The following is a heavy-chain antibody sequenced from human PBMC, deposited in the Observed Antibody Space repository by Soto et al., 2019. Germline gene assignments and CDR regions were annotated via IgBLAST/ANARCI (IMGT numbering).Heavy chain of an antibody. J-gene: IGHJ6*02. Sequence: GGSLRLSCTASGFTFGDYAMSWFRQAPGKGLEWVGFIRSKAYGGTTEYAASVRGRFTISRDDSRSIAYLQMNSLNTEDTAVYYCTREYYYDSSGYYSTSYYYYGMDVWGQGTTVTVSS. V-gene: IGHV3-49*03. D-gene: IGHD3-22*01. CDR3: TREYYYDSSGYYSTSYYYYGMDV. CDR1: GFTFGDYA. CDR2: IRSKAYGGTT.